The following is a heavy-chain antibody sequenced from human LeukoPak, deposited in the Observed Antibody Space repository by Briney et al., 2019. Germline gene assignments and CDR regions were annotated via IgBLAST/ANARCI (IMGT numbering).Heavy chain of an antibody. CDR2: ITGSGGGT. J-gene: IGHJ4*02. CDR3: AKWGDYDVLTGYYDPDY. V-gene: IGHV3-23*01. CDR1: GFTFSNYA. D-gene: IGHD3-9*01. Sequence: GASLRLSCAASGFTFSNYATSWVRQAPGKGLEWVSAITGSGGGTYYADSVKGRFTISRDNSKNTLYLQMNSLRAEDTAVYYCAKWGDYDVLTGYYDPDYWGQGTLVTVSS.